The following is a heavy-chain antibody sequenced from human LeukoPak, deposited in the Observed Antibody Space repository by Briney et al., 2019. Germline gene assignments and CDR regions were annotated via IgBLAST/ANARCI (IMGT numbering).Heavy chain of an antibody. D-gene: IGHD3-3*01. V-gene: IGHV1-69*16. Sequence: ASVKVSCKASGGALSDYTISWVRQAPGQGLEWMGAILPMLGTAKYAQSLQGRVTITTDESTSTAYMELSSLRSEDTAVYYCAREAQWDYDSSYMDVWGKGTTVTVSS. J-gene: IGHJ6*03. CDR2: ILPMLGTA. CDR1: GGALSDYT. CDR3: AREAQWDYDSSYMDV.